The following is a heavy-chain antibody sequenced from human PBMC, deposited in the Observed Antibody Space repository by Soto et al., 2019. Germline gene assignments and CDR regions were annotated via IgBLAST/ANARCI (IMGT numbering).Heavy chain of an antibody. J-gene: IGHJ4*02. D-gene: IGHD3-22*01. V-gene: IGHV4-59*01. CDR3: ARLWYCYASSGYYQGYFDY. CDR1: GGSISSYY. CDR2: IYYSGST. Sequence: SETLSLTCTVSGGSISSYYWSWIRQPPGKGLEWIGYIYYSGSTNYNPSLKSRVTISVDTSENQFSLKLSSVTAADTAVYYCARLWYCYASSGYYQGYFDYWGQGTLVTVSS.